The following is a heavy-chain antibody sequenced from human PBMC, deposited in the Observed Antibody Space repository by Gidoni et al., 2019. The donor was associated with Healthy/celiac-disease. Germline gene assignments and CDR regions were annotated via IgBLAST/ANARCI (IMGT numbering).Heavy chain of an antibody. D-gene: IGHD2-15*01. Sequence: QVQLQQWGAGLLKPSETLSLTCAVYGGSFSGYYWSWIRQPPGKGLEWIGEINHSGSTNYNPSLKSRVTISVDTSKNQFSLKLSSVTAADTAVYYCASLAASSYGRYGMDVWGQGTTVTVSS. CDR1: GGSFSGYY. V-gene: IGHV4-34*01. J-gene: IGHJ6*02. CDR3: ASLAASSYGRYGMDV. CDR2: INHSGST.